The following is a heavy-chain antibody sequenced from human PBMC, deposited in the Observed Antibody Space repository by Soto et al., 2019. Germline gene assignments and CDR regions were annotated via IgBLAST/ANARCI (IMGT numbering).Heavy chain of an antibody. V-gene: IGHV4-34*01. Sequence: QVQLQQWGAGLLKPSETLSLTCAMYGGSFSDYYWSWVRQPPGKGLEWIGEINHGGNSNYNPSLKSRVTISVDSSNNQFSLKLTSVTAADTGAYYCAGREFSTSSFYYYYYAMDVWGQGTTVTVS. CDR1: GGSFSDYY. CDR2: INHGGNS. J-gene: IGHJ6*02. D-gene: IGHD6-6*01. CDR3: AGREFSTSSFYYYYYAMDV.